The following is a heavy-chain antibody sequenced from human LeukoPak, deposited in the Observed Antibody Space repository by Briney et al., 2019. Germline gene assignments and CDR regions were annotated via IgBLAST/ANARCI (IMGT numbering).Heavy chain of an antibody. CDR3: ARQRTAPPIYEYYGMDV. V-gene: IGHV4-59*08. J-gene: IGHJ6*02. CDR1: SDYITSYY. CDR2: ISHSGTP. Sequence: TSETLSLTCTVSSDYITSYYWSWIRQPPGKGLEWVGYISHSGTPTYNPSLRGRLTISLDTSKTHFSLRLSSVTAADTAVYYCARQRTAPPIYEYYGMDVWGHGTTVTVSS. D-gene: IGHD3-9*01.